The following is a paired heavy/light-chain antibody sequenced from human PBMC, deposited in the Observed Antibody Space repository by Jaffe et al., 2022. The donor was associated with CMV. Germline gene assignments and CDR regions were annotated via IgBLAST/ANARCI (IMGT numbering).Heavy chain of an antibody. V-gene: IGHV4-34*01. CDR1: GGSFSGYY. D-gene: IGHD6-6*01. J-gene: IGHJ5*02. Sequence: QVQLQQWGAGLLKPSETLSLTCAVYGGSFSGYYWSWIRQPPGKGLEWIGEINHSGSTNYNPSLKSRVTISVDTSKNQFSLKLSSVTAADTAVYYCARGLREKSGVGRIAARTAPNWFDPWGQGTLVTVSS. CDR3: ARGLREKSGVGRIAARTAPNWFDP. CDR2: INHSGST.
Light chain of an antibody. V-gene: IGKV3-20*01. Sequence: EIVLTQSPGTLSLSPGERATLSCRASQSVSSSYLAWYQQKPGQAPRLLIHGASSRATGIPDRFSGSGSGTDFTLTISRLEPEDFAVYYCQSYGRSPETFGQGTKVEIK. CDR2: GAS. J-gene: IGKJ1*01. CDR1: QSVSSSY. CDR3: QSYGRSPET.